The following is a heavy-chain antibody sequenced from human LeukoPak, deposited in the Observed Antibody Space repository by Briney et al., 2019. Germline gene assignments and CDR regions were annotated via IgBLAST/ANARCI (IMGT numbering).Heavy chain of an antibody. CDR2: ISAYNGNT. Sequence: ASVKVSCKASGYTFTSYGISWVRQAPGQGLEWMGWISAYNGNTNYAQKLQGRVTMTTDTSTSTAYMELRSLRSDDTAVYYCARDLTTVTRVDYYYYMDVRGKGTTVTVSS. CDR3: ARDLTTVTRVDYYYYMDV. J-gene: IGHJ6*03. V-gene: IGHV1-18*01. CDR1: GYTFTSYG. D-gene: IGHD4-11*01.